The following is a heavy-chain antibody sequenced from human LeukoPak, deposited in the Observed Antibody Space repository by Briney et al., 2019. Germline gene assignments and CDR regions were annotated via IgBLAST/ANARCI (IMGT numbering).Heavy chain of an antibody. Sequence: SETLSLTCVVYGGSFSGYYWSWIRQPPGKGLEWIGEINHSGSTNYNPSLKSRVTISVDTSKNQFSLKLSSVTAADTAVYYCARIRRVYYGSGSYYYYYYMDVWGKGTTVTVSS. V-gene: IGHV4-34*01. CDR1: GGSFSGYY. J-gene: IGHJ6*03. CDR3: ARIRRVYYGSGSYYYYYYMDV. D-gene: IGHD3-10*01. CDR2: INHSGST.